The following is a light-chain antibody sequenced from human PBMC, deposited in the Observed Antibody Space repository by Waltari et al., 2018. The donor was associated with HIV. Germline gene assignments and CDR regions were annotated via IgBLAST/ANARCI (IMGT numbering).Light chain of an antibody. V-gene: IGKV1-39*01. CDR3: QQSYNTPRT. CDR2: AAS. CDR1: QSISSY. J-gene: IGKJ1*01. Sequence: DIQMTQSPSSLSASVGDRVTITCRASQSISSYLIWYQQKPGKAPKLLIYAASTLQSGVPSRFRGSGAGTDFTLTISSLQPEDFATYYCQQSYNTPRTFGQGTKVEI.